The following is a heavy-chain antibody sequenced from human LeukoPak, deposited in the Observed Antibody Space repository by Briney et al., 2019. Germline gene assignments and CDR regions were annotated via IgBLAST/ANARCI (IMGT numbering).Heavy chain of an antibody. V-gene: IGHV4-30-4*08. J-gene: IGHJ5*02. CDR2: IYYSGST. CDR3: AREILVVVPAAILDWFDP. Sequence: SETLSLTCTVSGGPISSGDYYWSWIRQPPRKGLEWIGYIYYSGSTYYNPSLKSRVTISVDTSKNQFSLKLSSVTAADTAVYYCAREILVVVPAAILDWFDPWGQGTLVTVSS. D-gene: IGHD2-2*02. CDR1: GGPISSGDYY.